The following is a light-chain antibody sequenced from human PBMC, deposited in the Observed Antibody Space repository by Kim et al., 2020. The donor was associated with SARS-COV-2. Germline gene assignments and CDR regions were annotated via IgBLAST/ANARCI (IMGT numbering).Light chain of an antibody. CDR2: DVT. Sequence: QSITISCTGTSSDIGRYNYVSWYQQHPGKAPKLMIYDVTNRPSGVSNRFFGSKSGNTASLTISGLQAEDEAVYYCSSYTTGTTLVVFGGGTQLTVL. V-gene: IGLV2-14*03. CDR1: SSDIGRYNY. J-gene: IGLJ2*01. CDR3: SSYTTGTTLVV.